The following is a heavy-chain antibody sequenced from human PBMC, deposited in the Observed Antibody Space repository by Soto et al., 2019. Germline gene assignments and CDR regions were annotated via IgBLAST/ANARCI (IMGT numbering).Heavy chain of an antibody. CDR3: ARQVVGATWFRWFDP. V-gene: IGHV4-59*08. CDR1: GISISSSY. Sequence: SATQSPTCTASGISISSSYCWWLRPPPGRGLEWIGYIYYSGSTNYNPSLKGRVTISVDTSKDQFSLKLSSVTAADTAVYYCARQVVGATWFRWFDPWGEGTLVTVS. J-gene: IGHJ5*02. D-gene: IGHD1-26*01. CDR2: IYYSGST.